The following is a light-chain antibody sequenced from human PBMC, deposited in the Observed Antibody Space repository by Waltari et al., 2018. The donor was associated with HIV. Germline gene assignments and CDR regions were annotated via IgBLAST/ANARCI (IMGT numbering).Light chain of an antibody. CDR3: SSYVGSSTSWL. CDR1: SDDVGYYNY. V-gene: IGLV2-14*03. CDR2: DVT. J-gene: IGLJ3*02. Sequence: SALTHPASVSGSPGQSIVISCTGTSDDVGYYNYVSWYQQHPGKVPKLVIYDVTRRPSGVSNRFSGSKSGNTASLTISGLRADDEADYYCSSYVGSSTSWLFGGGTKLTV.